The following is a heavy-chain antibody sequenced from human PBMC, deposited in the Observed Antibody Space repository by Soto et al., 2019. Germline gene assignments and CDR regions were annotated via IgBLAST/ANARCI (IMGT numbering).Heavy chain of an antibody. D-gene: IGHD4-17*01. CDR3: AITYGDHVVGAFDI. V-gene: IGHV1-69*06. CDR1: GGSFSTYS. J-gene: IGHJ3*02. Sequence: QVQLVQSGAEVKKPGSSVKVSCKASGGSFSTYSISWVRQAPGQGLEWMGGIIPIFGTSNYAQKFQGRVTITADKSTNTAYMELSSLRSEDTAVYYFAITYGDHVVGAFDIWGQGTMVTVSS. CDR2: IIPIFGTS.